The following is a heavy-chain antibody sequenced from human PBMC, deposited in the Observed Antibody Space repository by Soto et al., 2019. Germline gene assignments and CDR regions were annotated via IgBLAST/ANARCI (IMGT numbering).Heavy chain of an antibody. CDR1: GFTFRNYW. CDR2: IWSDGNNK. V-gene: IGHV3-33*08. CDR3: ARVFDTYYFDS. J-gene: IGHJ4*02. Sequence: PGGSLRLSCAASGFTFRNYWMHWVRQAPGKGLEWVAVIWSDGNNKYYADSVKGRFTISRDNSKKTLYLQMNSLRAEDTDVYYCARVFDTYYFDSWGQGNMVTVSS. D-gene: IGHD3-9*01.